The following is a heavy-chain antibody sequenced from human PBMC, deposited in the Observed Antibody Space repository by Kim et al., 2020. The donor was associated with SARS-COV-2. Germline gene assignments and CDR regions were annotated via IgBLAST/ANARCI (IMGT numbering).Heavy chain of an antibody. Sequence: GGSLRLSCAASGFTFSRYSMHWVRQAPGKGLEWVSSISSSATLIFYADSVRGRFTISRDNARNSLYLQMNSLRDEDTAVYYCAKDRSYLFGYWGQGTLVT. CDR2: ISSSATLI. CDR1: GFTFSRYS. J-gene: IGHJ4*02. D-gene: IGHD1-26*01. CDR3: AKDRSYLFGY. V-gene: IGHV3-48*02.